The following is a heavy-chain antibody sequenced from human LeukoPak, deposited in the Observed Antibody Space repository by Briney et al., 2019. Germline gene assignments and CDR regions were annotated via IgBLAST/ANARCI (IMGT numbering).Heavy chain of an antibody. D-gene: IGHD2-2*01. CDR1: GYTLTELS. V-gene: IGHV1-24*01. CDR3: ATNIVVVPAAMEDDY. Sequence: GASVKVSCKVSGYTLTELSMHWVRQAPGKGLEWMGGFDPEDGETIYAQKFQGRVTMTEDTSTDTAYMELSSLRSEDTAVYYCATNIVVVPAAMEDDYWGQGTLVTVSS. J-gene: IGHJ4*02. CDR2: FDPEDGET.